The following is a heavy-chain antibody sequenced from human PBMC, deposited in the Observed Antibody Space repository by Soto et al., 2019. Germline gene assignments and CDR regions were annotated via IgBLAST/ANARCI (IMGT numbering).Heavy chain of an antibody. Sequence: QLQLQESGPGLVKPSETLSLTCTVSSASISSSSYTWGWIRQPPGKGLEWIGSIYYSGTTYYNPSLNSRVTVFVDTSKNQLSLKVTSGTAADKAVYYCARLNRYCISRSCHGHYAMDVWGQGTTVTVSS. CDR1: SASISSSSYT. CDR2: IYYSGTT. J-gene: IGHJ6*02. CDR3: ARLNRYCISRSCHGHYAMDV. V-gene: IGHV4-39*01. D-gene: IGHD2-2*01.